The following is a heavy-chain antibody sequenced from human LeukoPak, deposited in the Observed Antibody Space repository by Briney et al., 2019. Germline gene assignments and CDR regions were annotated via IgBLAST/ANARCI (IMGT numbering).Heavy chain of an antibody. CDR2: IKSKTDGGTT. D-gene: IGHD3-10*01. J-gene: IGHJ3*02. CDR1: GFTFSNAW. Sequence: GGSLRLSCAASGFTFSNAWMSWVRQAPGKGLEWVGRIKSKTDGGTTDYAAHVKGRFTISRDDSKNTLYLQMNSLKTEDTAVYYCTTGSSGTLAFDIWGQGTMVTVSS. CDR3: TTGSSGTLAFDI. V-gene: IGHV3-15*01.